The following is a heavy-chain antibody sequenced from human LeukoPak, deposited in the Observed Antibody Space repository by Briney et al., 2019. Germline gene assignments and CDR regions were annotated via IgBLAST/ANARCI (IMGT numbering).Heavy chain of an antibody. CDR2: ISYSGST. CDR3: AREARGSNGYYYNF. D-gene: IGHD3-22*01. J-gene: IGHJ4*02. Sequence: PSETLSLTCAVSGGSISSYYWSWIRQPPGKGLEWIGDISYSGSTKYNPTLKSRATISADTSKNQCSLKLSSVTAAGTAVYYCAREARGSNGYYYNFWGQGTLVTVSS. V-gene: IGHV4-59*01. CDR1: GGSISSYY.